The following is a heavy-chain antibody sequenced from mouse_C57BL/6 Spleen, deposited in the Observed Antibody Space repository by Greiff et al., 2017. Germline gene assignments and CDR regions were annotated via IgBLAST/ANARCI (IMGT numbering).Heavy chain of an antibody. CDR3: ARRGGYSYAMDY. CDR1: GYAFSSYW. V-gene: IGHV1-80*01. CDR2: IYPGDGDT. Sequence: QVHVKQSGAELVKPGASVKISCKASGYAFSSYWMNWVKQRPGKGLELIGQIYPGDGDTNYNGKFKGKATLTADKSSSTAYMQLSSLTSEDSAVYFCARRGGYSYAMDYWGQGTSVTVSS. D-gene: IGHD2-3*01. J-gene: IGHJ4*01.